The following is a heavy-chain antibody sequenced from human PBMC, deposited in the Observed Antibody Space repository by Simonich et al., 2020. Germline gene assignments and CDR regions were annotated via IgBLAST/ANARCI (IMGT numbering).Heavy chain of an antibody. CDR1: GYTFTSYD. V-gene: IGHV1-8*03. CDR2: KKPNSGKT. J-gene: IGHJ4*02. Sequence: QVQLVQSGAEVKKPGASVKVSCKASGYTFTSYDINWVRKATGQGLTGMGRKKPNSGKTGYAQKFQGRVTITRNTSISTAYMELSSLRSEDTAVYYCARTYSGSYYYFDYWGQGTLVTVSS. D-gene: IGHD1-26*01. CDR3: ARTYSGSYYYFDY.